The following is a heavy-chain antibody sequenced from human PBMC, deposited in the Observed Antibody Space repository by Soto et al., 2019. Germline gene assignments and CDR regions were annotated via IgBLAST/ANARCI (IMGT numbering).Heavy chain of an antibody. CDR3: AKERTSGLYYFDF. J-gene: IGHJ4*02. CDR2: ISGSGDTP. V-gene: IGHV3-23*01. D-gene: IGHD6-19*01. CDR1: GFTFSNYA. Sequence: GGXLRLSCAAAGFTFSNYAISWVRKAPGKGLEWVSIISGSGDTPYYADSVKGRFTISRDNSRNTLYLQMNSLRAGDSAKYSCAKERTSGLYYFDFWGPGTLVTVSS.